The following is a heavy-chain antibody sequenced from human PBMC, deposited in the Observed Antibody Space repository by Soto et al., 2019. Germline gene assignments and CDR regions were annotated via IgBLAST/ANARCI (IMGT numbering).Heavy chain of an antibody. CDR2: TYYSGST. CDR1: GGSISSGDYY. V-gene: IGHV4-30-4*01. CDR3: ARALGFLAPWWFDP. J-gene: IGHJ5*02. D-gene: IGHD1-26*01. Sequence: SETLSLTCTVSGGSISSGDYYWSWIRQPPGKGLEWIGYTYYSGSTYYNPSLKSRVTISVDTSKNQFSLKLSSVTAADTAVYYCARALGFLAPWWFDPWGQGTLVTVSS.